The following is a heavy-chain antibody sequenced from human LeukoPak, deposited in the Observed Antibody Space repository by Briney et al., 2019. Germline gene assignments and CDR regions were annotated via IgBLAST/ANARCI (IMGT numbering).Heavy chain of an antibody. CDR3: ARVAYCSSTSCYASLFYYYYYMDV. V-gene: IGHV1-8*02. CDR1: GYTFTGYY. J-gene: IGHJ6*03. Sequence: ASVKVSCKAPGYTFTGYYMHWVRQAPGQGLEWMGWMNPNSGNTGYAQKFQGRVTMTRNTSISTAYMELSSLRSEDTAVYYCARVAYCSSTSCYASLFYYYYYMDVWGKGTTVTVSS. D-gene: IGHD2-2*01. CDR2: MNPNSGNT.